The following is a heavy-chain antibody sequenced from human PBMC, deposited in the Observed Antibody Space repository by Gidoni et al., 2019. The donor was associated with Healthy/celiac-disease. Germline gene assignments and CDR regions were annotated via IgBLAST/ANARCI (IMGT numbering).Heavy chain of an antibody. CDR3: ARDDWGRGDAFDI. D-gene: IGHD7-27*01. Sequence: EVQLVASGGGLVKPGGSLSLSCAASGFTFSSYSMNWVRQAPGKGLEWVSSISSSSSYIYYADSVKGRFTISRDNAKNSLYLQMNSLRAEDTAVYYCARDDWGRGDAFDIWGQGTMVTVSS. CDR2: ISSSSSYI. CDR1: GFTFSSYS. J-gene: IGHJ3*02. V-gene: IGHV3-21*01.